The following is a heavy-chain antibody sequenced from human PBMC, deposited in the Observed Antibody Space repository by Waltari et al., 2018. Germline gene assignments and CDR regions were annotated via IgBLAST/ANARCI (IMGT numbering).Heavy chain of an antibody. CDR2: IRSKAYGGTT. CDR3: TRPPAPSSSWVDAFDI. Sequence: EVQLVESGGGLVQPGRSLRLSCTASGFTFGDYAMSWVRQAPGKGLEWVGFIRSKAYGGTTEYAASVKGRLTISRDDSKSIAYLQMNSLKTEDTAVYYCTRPPAPSSSWVDAFDIWGQGTMVTVSS. D-gene: IGHD6-13*01. V-gene: IGHV3-49*04. CDR1: GFTFGDYA. J-gene: IGHJ3*02.